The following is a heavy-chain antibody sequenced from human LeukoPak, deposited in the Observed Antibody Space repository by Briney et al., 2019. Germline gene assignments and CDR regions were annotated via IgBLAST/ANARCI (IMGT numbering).Heavy chain of an antibody. CDR1: GGSVTSGSYY. D-gene: IGHD6-19*01. CDR2: IYYTGST. CDR3: ARAATQWLIPVWFDP. J-gene: IGHJ5*02. V-gene: IGHV4-61*01. Sequence: PSETLSLTCTVSGGSVTSGSYYWSWIRQPPGKGLEWIGYIYYTGSTNYNPSLESRVTISVDTSKNQFSLKLSSVTAADTAVYYCARAATQWLIPVWFDPWGQGTLVTVSS.